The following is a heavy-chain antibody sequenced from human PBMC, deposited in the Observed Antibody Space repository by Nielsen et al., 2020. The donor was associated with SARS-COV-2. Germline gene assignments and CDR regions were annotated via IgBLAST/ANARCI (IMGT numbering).Heavy chain of an antibody. Sequence: SETLSLTCTVSGGSISSGGYYWSWIRQHPGKGLEWIGYIYYSGSTYYNPSLKSRVTISVDTSKNQFSLKLSSVTAADTAVYYCAPTRIRDGYNYPFDYWGQGTLVTVSS. V-gene: IGHV4-61*08. CDR2: IYYSGST. CDR3: APTRIRDGYNYPFDY. CDR1: GGSISSGGYY. J-gene: IGHJ4*02. D-gene: IGHD5-24*01.